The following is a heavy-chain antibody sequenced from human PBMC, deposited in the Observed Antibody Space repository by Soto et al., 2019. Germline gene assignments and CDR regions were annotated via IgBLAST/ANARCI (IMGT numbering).Heavy chain of an antibody. Sequence: SVKVSCKASGYTFTSYGISWVRQAPGQGLEWMGWISAYNGNTNYAQKLQGRVTMTTDTSTSTAYMELRSLRAEDTAVYYCASQGPVRFLEWLSFTPQSDYYYGMDVWGQGTTVTVSS. V-gene: IGHV1-18*01. CDR1: GYTFTSYG. CDR2: ISAYNGNT. CDR3: ASQGPVRFLEWLSFTPQSDYYYGMDV. J-gene: IGHJ6*02. D-gene: IGHD3-3*01.